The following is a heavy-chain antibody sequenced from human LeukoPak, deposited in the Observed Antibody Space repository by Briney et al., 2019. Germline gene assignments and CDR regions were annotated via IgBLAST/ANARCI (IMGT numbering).Heavy chain of an antibody. D-gene: IGHD3-10*01. CDR2: IIPIFGTA. J-gene: IGHJ4*02. CDR1: GGTFSSHA. CDR3: ARVVSDKNTELYAD. Sequence: SVKVSCKASGGTFSSHAISWVRQAPGQGLEWMGGIIPIFGTAKYAQKFQGRVTITADESTSTAYMELSSLRSEDTAVYYCARVVSDKNTELYADWGQGTLVTVSS. V-gene: IGHV1-69*13.